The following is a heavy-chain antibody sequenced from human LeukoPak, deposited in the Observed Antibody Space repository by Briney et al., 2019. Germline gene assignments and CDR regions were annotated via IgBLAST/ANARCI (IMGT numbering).Heavy chain of an antibody. CDR3: ARGWGRSITMVRGVKRGFDY. CDR2: ISAYNGNT. D-gene: IGHD3-10*01. CDR1: GYXFTGYY. J-gene: IGHJ4*02. Sequence: GASVKVSCKASGYXFTGYYIHWVRQAPGQGLEWMGWISAYNGNTNYAQKLQGRVTMTTDTSTSTAYMELRSLRSDDTAVYYCARGWGRSITMVRGVKRGFDYWGQGTLVTVSS. V-gene: IGHV1-18*04.